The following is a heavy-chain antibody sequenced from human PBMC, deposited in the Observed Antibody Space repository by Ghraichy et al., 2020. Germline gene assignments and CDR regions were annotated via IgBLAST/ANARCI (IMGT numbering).Heavy chain of an antibody. CDR2: ISDSNGNT. CDR3: ARLSNGYYSY. D-gene: IGHD3-22*01. J-gene: IGHJ4*02. V-gene: IGHV1-18*04. CDR1: GYTFTSYG. Sequence: KVSCKASGYTFTSYGISWVRQAPGQGLEWMGWISDSNGNTNYALKLQVRVALTTDTSTSTAYMELRSLRSDDTAVYYCARLSNGYYSYWGQGTLVSVSS.